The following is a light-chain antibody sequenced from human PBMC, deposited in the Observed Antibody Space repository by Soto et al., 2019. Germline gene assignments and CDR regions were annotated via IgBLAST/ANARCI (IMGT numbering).Light chain of an antibody. Sequence: QSVLTQPPSASGSPGQSVTISWTGTSSDVGGYNYVSWYQQHPGKAPKLMIYEVSKRPSGVPDRFSGSKSGNTASLTVSGLQAEDEADYYCSSYAGSNMVFGGGTKLTVL. CDR3: SSYAGSNMV. V-gene: IGLV2-8*01. CDR1: SSDVGGYNY. J-gene: IGLJ2*01. CDR2: EVS.